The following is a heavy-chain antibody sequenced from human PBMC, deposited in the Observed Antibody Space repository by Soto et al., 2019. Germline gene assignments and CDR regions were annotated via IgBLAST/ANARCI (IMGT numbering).Heavy chain of an antibody. Sequence: PGGSLRLSCAASGFTFSSYAMSWVRQAPGKGLEWVSAISGSGGSTYYADSVKGRFTISRDNSKNTLYLQMNSLRAEDTAVYYCAKGHCRDYDSSGYPSQSRPLFSPRKHYYYYGMDVWGQGTTVT. CDR2: ISGSGGST. CDR1: GFTFSSYA. CDR3: AKGHCRDYDSSGYPSQSRPLFSPRKHYYYYGMDV. D-gene: IGHD3-22*01. J-gene: IGHJ6*02. V-gene: IGHV3-23*01.